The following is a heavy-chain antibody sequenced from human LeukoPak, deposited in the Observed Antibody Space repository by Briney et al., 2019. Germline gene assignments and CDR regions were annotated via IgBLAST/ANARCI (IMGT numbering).Heavy chain of an antibody. CDR2: IRYDGSNK. CDR1: GFSFSTYG. J-gene: IGHJ4*02. D-gene: IGHD1-26*01. CDR3: AKEPREWELPDY. V-gene: IGHV3-30*02. Sequence: GGSLRLSCAASGFSFSTYGMHWVHQAPGKGLEWVAFIRYDGSNKYYADSVKGRFTISRDNSRNTLYLQMNSLRVEDTAVYYCAKEPREWELPDYWGQGTLVTVSS.